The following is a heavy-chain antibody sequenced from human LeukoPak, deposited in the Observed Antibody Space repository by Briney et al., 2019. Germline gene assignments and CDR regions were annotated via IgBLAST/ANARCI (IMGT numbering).Heavy chain of an antibody. V-gene: IGHV4-39*07. J-gene: IGHJ4*02. CDR3: ARGVVGATAAWTRTRGNYFDY. D-gene: IGHD1-26*01. CDR1: GGSISSSSYY. Sequence: KPSETLSLTCTVSGGSISSSSYYWGWIRQPPGKGLEWIGSIYYSGSTYYNPSLKSRVTISVDTSKNQFSLKLSSVTAADTAVYYCARGVVGATAAWTRTRGNYFDYWGQGTLVTVSS. CDR2: IYYSGST.